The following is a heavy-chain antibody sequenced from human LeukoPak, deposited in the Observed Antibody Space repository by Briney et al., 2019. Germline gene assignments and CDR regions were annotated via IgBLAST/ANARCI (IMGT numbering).Heavy chain of an antibody. CDR3: ARDPSYDYVWGSYRHYFDY. CDR2: IWYDGSNK. Sequence: GGSLRLSCAASGFTFSSYGMHWGRQAPGKGLEWVAVIWYDGSNKYYADSVKGRFTISRDNSKNTLYLQMNSLRAEDTAVYYCARDPSYDYVWGSYRHYFDYWGQGTLVTVSS. V-gene: IGHV3-33*01. J-gene: IGHJ4*02. D-gene: IGHD3-16*02. CDR1: GFTFSSYG.